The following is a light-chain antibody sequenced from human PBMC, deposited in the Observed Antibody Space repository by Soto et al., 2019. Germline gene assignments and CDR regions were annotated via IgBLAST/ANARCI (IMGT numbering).Light chain of an antibody. CDR2: AAS. CDR3: LLDINYPWT. CDR1: QGIRSD. V-gene: IGKV1-6*01. Sequence: SCLTAYLGDSVTIKCRASQGIRSDLGWYQQRPGEAPKVLIYAASSLQSGVPPRFSGSGSGTDFTLAISSLQPEDSATYYCLLDINYPWTFGQGTKVDIK. J-gene: IGKJ1*01.